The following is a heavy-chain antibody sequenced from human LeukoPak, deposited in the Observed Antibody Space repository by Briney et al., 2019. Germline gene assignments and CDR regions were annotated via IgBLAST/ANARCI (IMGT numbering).Heavy chain of an antibody. CDR2: ISAYNGNT. D-gene: IGHD5-12*01. CDR3: ARVGGYDLFNWFDP. J-gene: IGHJ5*02. Sequence: ASVKVSCKASGYTFTSYGISWVRQAPGQGLEWMGWISAYNGNTNYAQKLQGRVTMTTDTSTSAAYMELRSLRSDDTAVYYCARVGGYDLFNWFDPWGQGTLVTVSS. V-gene: IGHV1-18*01. CDR1: GYTFTSYG.